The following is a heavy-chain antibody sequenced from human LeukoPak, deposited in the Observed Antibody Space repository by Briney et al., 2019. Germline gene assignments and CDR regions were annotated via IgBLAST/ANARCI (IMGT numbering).Heavy chain of an antibody. J-gene: IGHJ4*02. CDR1: GFTFRSHS. V-gene: IGHV3-23*01. Sequence: PGCSLRLSCAASGFTFRSHSLSWVRQAPGKGLEWVSAISSSGISTYYADAVKGRFTISRDNSKNTLYLQMNNLRAEHTAVYYCATPRGTVTTGAVYWGQGTLVTASS. D-gene: IGHD4-17*01. CDR3: ATPRGTVTTGAVY. CDR2: ISSSGIST.